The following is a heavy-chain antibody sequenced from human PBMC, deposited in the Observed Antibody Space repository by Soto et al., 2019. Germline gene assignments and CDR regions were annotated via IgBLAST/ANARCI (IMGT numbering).Heavy chain of an antibody. J-gene: IGHJ1*01. V-gene: IGHV2-5*02. Sequence: SGPTLVKPTQTLTLTCTFSGFSLSTSGVGVGWIRQPPGKALEWLALIYWDDDKRYSPSLKSRLTITKDTSKNQVVLTMTNMDPVDTATYYCAHILHSSRGGWRKNISEYFQHWGQGTLVTVSS. CDR3: AHILHSSRGGWRKNISEYFQH. D-gene: IGHD6-13*01. CDR1: GFSLSTSGVG. CDR2: IYWDDDK.